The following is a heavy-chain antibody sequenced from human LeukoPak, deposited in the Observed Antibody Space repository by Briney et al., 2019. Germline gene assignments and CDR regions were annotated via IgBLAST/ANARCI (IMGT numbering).Heavy chain of an antibody. CDR2: IYYSGST. CDR1: GGSISSSSYY. CDR3: ARWELSRYFDWFTDY. D-gene: IGHD3-9*01. Sequence: PSETLSLTCTVSGGSISSSSYYWGWIRQPPGKGLEWIGSIYYSGSTYYNPSLKSRVTISVDTSKNQFSLKLSSVTAADTAVYYCARWELSRYFDWFTDYWGQGTLVTASS. V-gene: IGHV4-39*01. J-gene: IGHJ4*02.